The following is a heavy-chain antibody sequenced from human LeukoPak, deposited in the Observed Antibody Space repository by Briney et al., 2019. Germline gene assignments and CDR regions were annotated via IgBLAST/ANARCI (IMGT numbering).Heavy chain of an antibody. D-gene: IGHD3-10*01. V-gene: IGHV4-30-2*01. J-gene: IGHJ4*02. CDR3: ARSDYYGSGSYYKGTNYFDY. CDR1: GGSISSGGYS. CDR2: IYHSGST. Sequence: PSETLSLTCAVSGGSISSGGYSWSWIRQPPGKGLEWIGYIYHSGSTYYNPSPKSRVTISVDRSKNQFSLKLSSVTAADTAVYYGARSDYYGSGSYYKGTNYFDYWGQGTLVTVSS.